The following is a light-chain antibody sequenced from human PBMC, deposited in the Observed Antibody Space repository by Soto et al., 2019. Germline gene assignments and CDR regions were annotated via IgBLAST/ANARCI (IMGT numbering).Light chain of an antibody. V-gene: IGKV1-5*01. J-gene: IGKJ1*01. CDR2: DAS. Sequence: DIQMTQSPFTLSASVGDTVTVTCRASQSVSDWLAWYQQKPRQAPKLLIYDASALPRGVPSRFSGSGSGTKFTITIASLQPDDLATHHCQQSTNFSGTFGTGTRVDSK. CDR1: QSVSDW. CDR3: QQSTNFSGT.